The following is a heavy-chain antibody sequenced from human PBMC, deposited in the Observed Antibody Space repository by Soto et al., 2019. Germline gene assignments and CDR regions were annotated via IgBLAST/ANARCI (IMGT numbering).Heavy chain of an antibody. CDR3: ASLVGIAGAGKGGADY. CDR1: GGTFSSYA. J-gene: IGHJ4*02. CDR2: IIPIFGTA. D-gene: IGHD6-19*01. V-gene: IGHV1-69*01. Sequence: QVQLVQSGAEVKKPGSSVKVSCKASGGTFSSYAISWVRQAPGQGLEWMGGIIPIFGTANYAQKFQGRVTITADESTSTAYMERSSLRSEDTAVYYCASLVGIAGAGKGGADYWGQGTLVTVSS.